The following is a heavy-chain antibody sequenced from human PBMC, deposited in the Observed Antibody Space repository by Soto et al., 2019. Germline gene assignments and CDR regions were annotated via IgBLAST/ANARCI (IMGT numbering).Heavy chain of an antibody. J-gene: IGHJ4*02. D-gene: IGHD4-17*01. CDR1: GYTFSEYY. V-gene: IGHV1-2*02. CDR3: ARDYYGGDY. CDR2: INPNTGGT. Sequence: QVQLLQSGTEVKKPGASVKDSCKASGYTFSEYYMNWVRQAPGQGLEWMGWINPNTGGTKYAQKFQGRVTLTRDTSINTAYMELSRLRSDDTAVYYCARDYYGGDYWGQGTLVTVSS.